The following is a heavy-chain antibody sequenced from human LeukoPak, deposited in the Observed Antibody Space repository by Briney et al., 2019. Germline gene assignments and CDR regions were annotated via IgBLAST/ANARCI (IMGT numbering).Heavy chain of an antibody. CDR1: GDSLSSGTYY. V-gene: IGHV4-31*03. CDR2: IYHSGST. Sequence: SETLSLTCTVSGDSLSSGTYYWSWLRQHPGKGLEWIGYIYHSGSTYYTPSLRSRVTMSVDTSKNQFSLKLSSVTAADTAVYYCARIEMTTRKIDYWGQGNLVTVSS. CDR3: ARIEMTTRKIDY. J-gene: IGHJ4*02. D-gene: IGHD5-24*01.